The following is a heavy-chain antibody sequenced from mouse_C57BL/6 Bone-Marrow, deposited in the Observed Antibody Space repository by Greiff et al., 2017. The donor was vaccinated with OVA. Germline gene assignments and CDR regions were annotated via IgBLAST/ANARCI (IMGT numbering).Heavy chain of an antibody. CDR3: ARPIYYYGRAWFAY. Sequence: QVTLKVSGPGILQSSQTLSLTCSFSGFSLSTSGMGVSWIRQPSGKGLEWLAHIYWDDDKRYNPSLKSRLTISKDTSRNQVFLKITSVDTADTATYYCARPIYYYGRAWFAYWGQGTLVTVSA. J-gene: IGHJ3*01. V-gene: IGHV8-12*01. D-gene: IGHD1-1*01. CDR1: GFSLSTSGMG. CDR2: IYWDDDK.